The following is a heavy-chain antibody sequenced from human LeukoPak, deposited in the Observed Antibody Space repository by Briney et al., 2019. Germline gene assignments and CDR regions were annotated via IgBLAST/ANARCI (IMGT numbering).Heavy chain of an antibody. D-gene: IGHD2-2*01. CDR1: GGTFSSYA. J-gene: IGHJ3*02. CDR2: IIPIFGTA. Sequence: SVKVSCKASGGTFSSYAISWVRQAPGQGLEWMGGIIPIFGTANYAQKFQGRVTITRDTSASTAYMELSSLRSEDMAVYYCARDGEHCSSTSCSDDAFDIWGQGTMVTVSS. CDR3: ARDGEHCSSTSCSDDAFDI. V-gene: IGHV1-69*05.